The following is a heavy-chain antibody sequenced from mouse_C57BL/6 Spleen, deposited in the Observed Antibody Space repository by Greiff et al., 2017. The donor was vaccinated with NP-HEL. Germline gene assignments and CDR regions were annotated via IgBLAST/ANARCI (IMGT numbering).Heavy chain of an antibody. D-gene: IGHD1-1*01. CDR2: IHPNSGST. Sequence: QVQLQQPGAELVKPGASVKLSCKASGYTFTSYWMHWVKQRPGQGLEWIGMIHPNSGSTNYNEKFKSKATLTVDKSSSTAYMQLSSLTSEDSAVYYCASMRDYGSSRYFDVWGTGTTVTVSS. CDR1: GYTFTSYW. V-gene: IGHV1-64*01. CDR3: ASMRDYGSSRYFDV. J-gene: IGHJ1*03.